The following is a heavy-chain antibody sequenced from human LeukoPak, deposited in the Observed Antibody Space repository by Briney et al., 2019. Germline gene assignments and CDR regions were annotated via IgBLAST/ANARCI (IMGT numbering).Heavy chain of an antibody. Sequence: PSEPLSLTCTVSGGSITNYYWSWIRQPPGKGLEIIGYIYYSGSTNYNPSLKSRVTISLHTSKNQFSLKLNSVTAADTAVYYCARGVPYGPSYEFFDYWGQGTLVTVSS. CDR3: ARGVPYGPSYEFFDY. J-gene: IGHJ4*02. D-gene: IGHD3-10*01. V-gene: IGHV4-59*01. CDR2: IYYSGST. CDR1: GGSITNYY.